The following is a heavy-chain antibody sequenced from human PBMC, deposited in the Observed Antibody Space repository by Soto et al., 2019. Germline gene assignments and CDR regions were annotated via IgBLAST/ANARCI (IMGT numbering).Heavy chain of an antibody. D-gene: IGHD3-3*01. CDR2: IYYSGST. J-gene: IGHJ4*02. V-gene: IGHV4-31*03. Sequence: QVQLQESGPGLVKPSQTLSLTCTVSGGSFSSGGYYWTWIRQPPGKGLGLIGYIYYSGSTYYNPSLRSRVTISLGTSKHQFSLKLSSVTAADTAVYYCSRGVGITIFGAVTTWPFFDYWGQGALVTVSS. CDR1: GGSFSSGGYY. CDR3: SRGVGITIFGAVTTWPFFDY.